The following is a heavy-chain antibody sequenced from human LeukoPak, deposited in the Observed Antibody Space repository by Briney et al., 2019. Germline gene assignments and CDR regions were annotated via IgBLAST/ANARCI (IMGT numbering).Heavy chain of an antibody. CDR2: INPNSGAT. Sequence: ASVKVSCKASGYTFTGYYMYWVRQAPGQGLEWMGWINPNSGATNYAQKFQGRVIMTRDTSISTAYMELSRLRSDDTAVYYCARNIVVVPAAIYSRYYYYGMDVWGQGTTVTVSS. J-gene: IGHJ6*02. CDR1: GYTFTGYY. V-gene: IGHV1-2*02. D-gene: IGHD2-2*01. CDR3: ARNIVVVPAAIYSRYYYYGMDV.